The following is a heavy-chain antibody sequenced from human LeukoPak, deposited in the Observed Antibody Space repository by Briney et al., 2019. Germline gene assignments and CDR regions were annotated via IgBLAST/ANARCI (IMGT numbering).Heavy chain of an antibody. CDR3: ARRDDHNGRDY. CDR2: INSDGTTT. Sequence: LSGGSLRLSCAASGFTFSSYWMHWVRQAPGKGLVWVSRINSDGTTTTYADSVKGRFTISRDNSKNTVYLQMNSLRAEDTAMYYCARRDDHNGRDYWGQGTLVTVSS. CDR1: GFTFSSYW. V-gene: IGHV3-74*01. D-gene: IGHD5-24*01. J-gene: IGHJ4*02.